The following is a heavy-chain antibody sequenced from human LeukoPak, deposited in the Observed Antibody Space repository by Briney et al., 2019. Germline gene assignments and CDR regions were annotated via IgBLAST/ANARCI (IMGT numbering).Heavy chain of an antibody. CDR3: ARDPRLRGLDDAFDI. Sequence: GRSLRLSCAASGFTISSNYMSWVRQAPGKGLEWVSVIYSGGSTSYADSVRGRFTISRDNSKNTLYLQMNSLRAEDTAVYYCARDPRLRGLDDAFDIWGQGTMVTVSS. CDR2: IYSGGST. CDR1: GFTISSNY. J-gene: IGHJ3*02. D-gene: IGHD2-8*01. V-gene: IGHV3-53*01.